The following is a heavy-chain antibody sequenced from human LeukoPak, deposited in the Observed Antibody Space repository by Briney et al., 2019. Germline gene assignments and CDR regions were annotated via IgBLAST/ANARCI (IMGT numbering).Heavy chain of an antibody. CDR3: ARGGDILTGSYFDY. J-gene: IGHJ4*02. CDR2: MNPNSGNT. CDR1: GYTFTSYD. D-gene: IGHD3-9*01. Sequence: ASVKVSCKASGYTFTSYDINWVRQATGQGLEWMGWMNPNSGNTGYAQKFQGRVTMTRNTSISTAYMELSSLRSEDTAVYYCARGGDILTGSYFDYWGRGTLVTVSS. V-gene: IGHV1-8*01.